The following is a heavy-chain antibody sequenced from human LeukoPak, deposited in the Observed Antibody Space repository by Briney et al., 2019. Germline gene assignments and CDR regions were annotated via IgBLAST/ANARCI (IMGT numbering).Heavy chain of an antibody. CDR3: ITALGYCSSTSCYEFDY. J-gene: IGHJ4*02. CDR1: GYTFTSYG. CDR2: ISAYNGNT. V-gene: IGHV1-18*01. Sequence: GASVKVSCKASGYTFTSYGISWVRQAPGQGLEWMGWISAYNGNTNYAQKLQGRVTMTTDTSTSTAYMELRSLRSDDTAVYYCITALGYCSSTSCYEFDYWGQGTLVTVSS. D-gene: IGHD2-2*01.